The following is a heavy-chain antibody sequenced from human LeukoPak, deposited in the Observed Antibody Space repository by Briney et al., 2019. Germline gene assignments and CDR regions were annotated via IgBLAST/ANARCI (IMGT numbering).Heavy chain of an antibody. CDR1: GFTFTSSA. CDR2: IVVGSGNT. D-gene: IGHD5-12*01. Sequence: SVKVSCKASGFTFTSSAMQWVRQARGQRLEWIGWIVVGSGNTNYAQKFQERVTIARDMSTSTAYMEQSSLRSEDTAVYYCAADYRGSFDPWGQGTLVTVSS. CDR3: AADYRGSFDP. V-gene: IGHV1-58*02. J-gene: IGHJ5*02.